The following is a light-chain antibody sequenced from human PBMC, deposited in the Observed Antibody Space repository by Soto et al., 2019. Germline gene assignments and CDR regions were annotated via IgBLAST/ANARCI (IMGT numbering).Light chain of an antibody. CDR2: GAS. Sequence: IVLTQCPASLSLSPGERATLSCTASQSVSSSYLAWYQQKPGQAPRLLIYGASSRATGIPDRFSGSGSGTDFTLTISRLEPEDFAVYYCQQYGSSSWTFGQGTKVDIK. V-gene: IGKV3-20*01. CDR3: QQYGSSSWT. CDR1: QSVSSSY. J-gene: IGKJ1*01.